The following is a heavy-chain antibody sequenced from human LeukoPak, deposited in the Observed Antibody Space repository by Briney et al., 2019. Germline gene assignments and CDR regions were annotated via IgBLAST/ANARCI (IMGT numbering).Heavy chain of an antibody. Sequence: GGSLRLSCAASGFTFDDYSMHWVRQAPGKGLEWVSLISWNGGRTYYADSVKGRFTISRDNAKNSLYLQMNSLRADDTAVYYCARRASGGYYSFYPANYFDYWGQGTLVTVSS. D-gene: IGHD1-26*01. CDR3: ARRASGGYYSFYPANYFDY. J-gene: IGHJ4*02. CDR2: ISWNGGRT. CDR1: GFTFDDYS. V-gene: IGHV3-43D*03.